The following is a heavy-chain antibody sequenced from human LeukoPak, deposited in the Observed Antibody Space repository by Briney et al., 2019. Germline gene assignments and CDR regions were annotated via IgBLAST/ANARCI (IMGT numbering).Heavy chain of an antibody. D-gene: IGHD2-2*01. CDR2: SSGTGYNT. V-gene: IGHV1-18*04. CDR3: ASSRCSASTSCYYFFFFPS. CDR1: GYTLSNHA. Sequence: ASVKVSCKGSGYTLSNHAFTWVRQAPGQGLEWMAWSSGTGYNTEYAQKFQGRVTMTTDTSTSTAYLELRSLRSDDTAVYYCASSRCSASTSCYYFFFFPSWGQGTLVTVSS. J-gene: IGHJ5*02.